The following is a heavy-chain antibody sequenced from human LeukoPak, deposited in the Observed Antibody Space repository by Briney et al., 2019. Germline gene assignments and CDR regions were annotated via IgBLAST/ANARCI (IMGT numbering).Heavy chain of an antibody. CDR3: AKDLHLGRYYDFWSGYYTLDAFDI. Sequence: GSSVNLSCKASGGTFSRYAISWVRQAPGQALEWMGWISAYNGNTNYAQKIQCRVTMTTDTSTSTAYKELRSLRSETTAVSYCAKDLHLGRYYDFWSGYYTLDAFDIWGQGTMFTVSS. J-gene: IGHJ3*02. D-gene: IGHD3-3*01. CDR1: GGTFSRYA. V-gene: IGHV1-18*01. CDR2: ISAYNGNT.